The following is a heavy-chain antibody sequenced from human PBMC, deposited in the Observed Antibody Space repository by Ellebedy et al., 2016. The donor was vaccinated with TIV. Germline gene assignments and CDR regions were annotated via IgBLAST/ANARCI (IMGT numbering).Heavy chain of an antibody. J-gene: IGHJ4*02. D-gene: IGHD3-22*01. CDR2: IYSGGST. V-gene: IGHV3-53*01. CDR1: GFTVSSNY. CDR3: AREGRTYYYDSSGYDI. Sequence: GGSLRLSXAASGFTVSSNYMSWVRQAPGKGLEWVSVIYSGGSTYYADSVKGRFTISRDNSKNTLYPQMNSLRAEDTAVYYCAREGRTYYYDSSGYDIWGQGTLVTVS.